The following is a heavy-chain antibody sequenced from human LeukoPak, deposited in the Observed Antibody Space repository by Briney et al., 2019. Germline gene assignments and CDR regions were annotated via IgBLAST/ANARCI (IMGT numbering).Heavy chain of an antibody. CDR2: ISGGGGNT. D-gene: IGHD3-10*01. CDR3: AKDWSSTSYYGSGSYDY. Sequence: GGSLRLSCAASGFTFSSYAMTWVRQDPGKGLEWVSVISGGGGNTYYADSVKGRFTISRDNSKNTLYLQMNSLRAEDTAVYYCAKDWSSTSYYGSGSYDYWGQGTLVTVSS. J-gene: IGHJ4*02. V-gene: IGHV3-23*01. CDR1: GFTFSSYA.